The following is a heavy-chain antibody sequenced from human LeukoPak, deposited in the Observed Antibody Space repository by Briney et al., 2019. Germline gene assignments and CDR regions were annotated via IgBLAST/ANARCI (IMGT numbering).Heavy chain of an antibody. CDR2: ISSSGSTI. CDR3: ARGVWWYFDY. Sequence: QPGGSLRLSCAASGFTFSSYEMNWVRQAPGKGLEWVSYISSSGSTIYYADSVKGRFTISRDNAKNSLYLQMNSLRAEDTAVYYCARGVWWYFDYWGQGTLVTVSS. D-gene: IGHD1-26*01. CDR1: GFTFSSYE. V-gene: IGHV3-48*03. J-gene: IGHJ4*02.